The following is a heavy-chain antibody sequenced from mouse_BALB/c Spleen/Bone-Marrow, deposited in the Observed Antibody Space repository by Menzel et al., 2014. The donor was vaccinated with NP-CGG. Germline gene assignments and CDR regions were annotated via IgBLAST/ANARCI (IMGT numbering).Heavy chain of an antibody. Sequence: VHVKQSGPELVKPGASVKMSCKASGYTFTSYVMHWVKQKPGQGLEWIGYINPYNDGTKYNEKFKGKATLTSDKSSSTAYMELSSLTSEDSAVYYCARYPDYYGSSYAMDYWGQGTSVTVSS. CDR3: ARYPDYYGSSYAMDY. J-gene: IGHJ4*01. V-gene: IGHV1-14*01. CDR2: INPYNDGT. D-gene: IGHD1-1*01. CDR1: GYTFTSYV.